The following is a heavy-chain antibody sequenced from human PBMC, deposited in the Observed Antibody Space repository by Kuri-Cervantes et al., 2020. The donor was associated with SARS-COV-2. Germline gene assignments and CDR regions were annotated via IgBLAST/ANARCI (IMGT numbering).Heavy chain of an antibody. J-gene: IGHJ6*02. CDR3: ARGAAAADYFFYGMAV. CDR1: GFTFSNFG. V-gene: IGHV3-30*03. CDR2: ISYDGSDK. D-gene: IGHD6-13*01. Sequence: GESLKISCAASGFTFSNFGVHWVRQAPGKGLEWVTLISYDGSDKYYADSVKGRFTISRDNSKSTLFLQMNSLRAEDTAEYYCARGAAAADYFFYGMAVWGRGTTVTVSS.